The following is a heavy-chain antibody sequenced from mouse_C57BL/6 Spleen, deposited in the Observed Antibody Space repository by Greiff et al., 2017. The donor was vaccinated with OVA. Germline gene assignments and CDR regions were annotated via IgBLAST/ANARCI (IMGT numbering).Heavy chain of an antibody. J-gene: IGHJ4*01. CDR1: GYTFTSYW. CDR2: IDPSDSYT. Sequence: QVQLQQPGAELVKPGASVKLSCKASGYTFTSYWMQWVKQRPGQGLEWIGEIDPSDSYTNYNQKFKGKATLTVDTSSSTAYMQLRSLTSEDSAVYYCASRRSSLYAMDYWGQGTSVTVSS. CDR3: ASRRSSLYAMDY. V-gene: IGHV1-50*01. D-gene: IGHD1-1*01.